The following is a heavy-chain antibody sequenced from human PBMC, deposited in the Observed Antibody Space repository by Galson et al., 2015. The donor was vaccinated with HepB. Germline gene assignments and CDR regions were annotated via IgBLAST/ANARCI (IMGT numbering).Heavy chain of an antibody. J-gene: IGHJ5*02. CDR3: ARSKPYYYDTIGAYPFDP. CDR1: GYSLTSYW. CDR2: IFPGDSGT. D-gene: IGHD3-22*01. Sequence: QSGAEVKKPGESLRISCKGSGYSLTSYWIGWVRQMPGKGLEWMGIIFPGDSGTNYSPSFQGQVTISADKSISTAYLQWSSLKASDTAIYYCARSKPYYYDTIGAYPFDPWGQGTLVTVSS. V-gene: IGHV5-51*01.